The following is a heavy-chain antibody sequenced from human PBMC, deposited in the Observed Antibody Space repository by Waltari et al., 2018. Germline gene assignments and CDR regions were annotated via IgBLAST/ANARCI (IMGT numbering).Heavy chain of an antibody. CDR2: INPNSGVT. CDR3: ARPLTGTTPYDAFDI. V-gene: IGHV1-2*04. J-gene: IGHJ3*02. Sequence: QVQLVQSGAEVKEPGASVKVSCKASGYTFTGYYIHWVRQAPGHGLEWMGLINPNSGVTSLAQKFQGSVTMTRDTPISTAYMELRRLTSDDTAVYYCARPLTGTTPYDAFDIWGQGTKVTVSS. D-gene: IGHD1-7*01. CDR1: GYTFTGYY.